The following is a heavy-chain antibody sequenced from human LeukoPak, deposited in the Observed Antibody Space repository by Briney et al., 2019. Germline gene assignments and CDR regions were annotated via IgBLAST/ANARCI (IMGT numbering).Heavy chain of an antibody. J-gene: IGHJ6*02. CDR2: IYYSGST. V-gene: IGHV4-59*01. D-gene: IGHD4-17*01. CDR3: AREDPQTTVPEGLDV. CDR1: GGSISTFY. Sequence: SETLSLTCTVSGGSISTFYWSWLRQPPGKGLEWIGYIYYSGSTNYNPSLKSRVTISVDTSKNQFSLRLSSVTAADTAVYYCAREDPQTTVPEGLDVWGQGTTVTGSS.